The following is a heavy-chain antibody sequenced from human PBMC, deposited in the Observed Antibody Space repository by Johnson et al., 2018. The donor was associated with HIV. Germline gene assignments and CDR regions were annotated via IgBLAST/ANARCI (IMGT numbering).Heavy chain of an antibody. D-gene: IGHD2-2*01. J-gene: IGHJ3*02. CDR2: IYSGGST. V-gene: IGHV3-66*01. CDR3: ARGIQPDAFDI. Sequence: VQLVESGGGLVQPGGSLRLSCAASGFTVSNNFMSWVRQAPGKGLEWVSVIYSGGSTYYADSVKGRFTISRDNSKNTLYVQMNSLRAEDTAVYYCARGIQPDAFDIWGQGTMVTVSS. CDR1: GFTVSNNF.